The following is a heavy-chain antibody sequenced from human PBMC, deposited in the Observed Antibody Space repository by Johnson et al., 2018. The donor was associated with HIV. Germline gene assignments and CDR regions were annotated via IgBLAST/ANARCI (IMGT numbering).Heavy chain of an antibody. D-gene: IGHD1-26*01. Sequence: VQLVESGGVVVQPGGSLRLSCAASGFTFDNYPMHWVRQGPGRGLEWVSLIRDGGLTFYADPVKGRFTISRDHAKNSLYLQMNTLRAEETALYYCAKGATRYKTSGSNSDGAFDIWGQATMVTVSS. J-gene: IGHJ3*02. V-gene: IGHV3-43*01. CDR3: AKGATRYKTSGSNSDGAFDI. CDR2: IRDGGLT. CDR1: GFTFDNYP.